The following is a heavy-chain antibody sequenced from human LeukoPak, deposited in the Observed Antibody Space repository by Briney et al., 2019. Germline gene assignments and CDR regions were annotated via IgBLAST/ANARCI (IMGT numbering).Heavy chain of an antibody. Sequence: GGSLRLSCAASGFTFSSYWMHWVRQAPGRGLVWVSRINSDGSSTSYAGSVKGRFTISRDNAKNTLYLQMNSLRAEDTAVYYCARLEREAASFDYWGQGTLVTVSS. J-gene: IGHJ4*02. CDR1: GFTFSSYW. CDR2: INSDGSST. CDR3: ARLEREAASFDY. D-gene: IGHD6-13*01. V-gene: IGHV3-74*01.